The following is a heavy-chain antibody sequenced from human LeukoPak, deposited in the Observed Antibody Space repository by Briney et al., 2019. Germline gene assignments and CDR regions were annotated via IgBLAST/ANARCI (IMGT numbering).Heavy chain of an antibody. J-gene: IGHJ3*02. V-gene: IGHV1-69*13. CDR1: GGTFSSYA. CDR3: ARRVVDAFDI. D-gene: IGHD2-15*01. Sequence: SVKVSCKASGGTFSSYAISWVRQAPGQGLEWMGGIIPIFGTANYAQKFQGRVTITADESTSTAYMELSSLKSEDTAVYYCARRVVDAFDIWGQGTMVTVSS. CDR2: IIPIFGTA.